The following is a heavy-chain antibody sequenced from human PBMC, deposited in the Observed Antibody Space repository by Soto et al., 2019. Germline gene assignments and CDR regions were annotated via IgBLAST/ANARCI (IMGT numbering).Heavy chain of an antibody. Sequence: PSETLSLTCTVSGGSISSGDYYWSWIRQPPGKGLEWIGYIYYSGSTYYNPSLKSRVTISVDTSKNQFSLKLSSVTAADTAVYYCARESSVAAADIDAFDIWGQGTMVTVSS. D-gene: IGHD6-13*01. J-gene: IGHJ3*02. CDR3: ARESSVAAADIDAFDI. CDR2: IYYSGST. V-gene: IGHV4-30-4*01. CDR1: GGSISSGDYY.